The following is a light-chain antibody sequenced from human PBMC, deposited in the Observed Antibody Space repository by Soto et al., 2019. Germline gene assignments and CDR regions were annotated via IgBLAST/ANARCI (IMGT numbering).Light chain of an antibody. J-gene: IGLJ2*01. CDR3: LLSYSGAHVV. Sequence: QAVVTQEPSLTVSPGGTVTLTCGSSTGAVTSGHYPYWFQQKPGQAPRTLIYDTSNKHSCTPARFSGSLLGGKAALTLSGAQPEDEAEYYCLLSYSGAHVVFGGGTKLTVL. V-gene: IGLV7-46*01. CDR2: DTS. CDR1: TGAVTSGHY.